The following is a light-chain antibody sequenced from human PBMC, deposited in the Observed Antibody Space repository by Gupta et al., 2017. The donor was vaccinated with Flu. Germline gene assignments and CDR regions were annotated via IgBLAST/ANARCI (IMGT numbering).Light chain of an antibody. J-gene: IGKJ1*01. CDR1: QSISSW. CDR3: QNENSSSWT. V-gene: IGKV1-5*03. Sequence: IQITQSPSTLSASVGDRVTITCRASQSISSWLAWYQQKPGKPPKLLIYMASTLETGVPSRFVGSGSGTEFTLTISSRQPDDFANYYCQNENSSSWTFGQGTKVEIK. CDR2: MAS.